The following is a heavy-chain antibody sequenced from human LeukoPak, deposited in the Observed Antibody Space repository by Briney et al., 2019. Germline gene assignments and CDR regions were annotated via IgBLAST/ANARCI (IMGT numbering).Heavy chain of an antibody. J-gene: IGHJ6*03. CDR3: ARVANRYYYMDV. CDR2: IYYSGST. CDR1: GGSISSGGYY. V-gene: IGHV4-31*03. Sequence: SETLSLTCTVSGGSISSGGYYWSWIRQHPGKGLEWIGYIYYSGSTYYNPSLKSRVTISVDTSKNQFSLKLSSVTAADTAVYYCARVANRYYYMDVWGKGTTVTVSS. D-gene: IGHD1-14*01.